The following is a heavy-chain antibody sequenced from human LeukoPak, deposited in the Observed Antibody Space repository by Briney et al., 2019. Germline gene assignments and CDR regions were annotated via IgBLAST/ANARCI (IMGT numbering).Heavy chain of an antibody. CDR3: ARIHQRITIFGVVIIGYFDY. J-gene: IGHJ4*02. D-gene: IGHD3-3*01. CDR1: GYSISSGYY. CDR2: IYHGGST. Sequence: PSETLSLTCTVSGYSISSGYYWGWIRQPPGKGLEWIGSIYHGGSTYYNPSLKSRVTISVDTSKNQFSLKLSSVTAADTAVYYCARIHQRITIFGVVIIGYFDYWGQGTLVTVSS. V-gene: IGHV4-38-2*02.